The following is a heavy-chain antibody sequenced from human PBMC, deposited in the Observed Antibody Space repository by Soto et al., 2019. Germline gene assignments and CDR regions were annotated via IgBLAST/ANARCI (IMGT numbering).Heavy chain of an antibody. CDR2: ISGSGGNT. D-gene: IGHD3-22*01. CDR3: ANYNYYDASGPS. Sequence: EVQLLESGGGLVQPGGSLRLSCAASGFTFSSYAMSWVRQAPGKGLEWVSAISGSGGNTYYADSVKGRFTISRDNSKNTLYLRMNSLRAEDTAVYYCANYNYYDASGPSWGQGTLVTVSS. V-gene: IGHV3-23*01. CDR1: GFTFSSYA. J-gene: IGHJ5*02.